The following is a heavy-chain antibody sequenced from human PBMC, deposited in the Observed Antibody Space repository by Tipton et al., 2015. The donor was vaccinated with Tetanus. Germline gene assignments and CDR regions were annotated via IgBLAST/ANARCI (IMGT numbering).Heavy chain of an antibody. J-gene: IGHJ4*02. Sequence: LRLSCTVSGGSISSYYWSWIRQPPGKGLEWIGYIYYSGSTNYNPSLKSRVTISVDTSKNQFSLKLSSVTAAGTAVYYCARESRGGIAAADDYWGQGTLVTVSS. V-gene: IGHV4-59*01. CDR3: ARESRGGIAAADDY. D-gene: IGHD6-13*01. CDR2: IYYSGST. CDR1: GGSISSYY.